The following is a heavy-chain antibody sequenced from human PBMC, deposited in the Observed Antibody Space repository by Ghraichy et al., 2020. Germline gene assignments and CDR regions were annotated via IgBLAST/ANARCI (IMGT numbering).Heavy chain of an antibody. CDR3: ARRVRVAGTWIWYLDL. Sequence: GGSLRLSCAASGFTFSSHWMSWVRQAPGKGLEWVANIKPDVSERYYVDSVKGRFTISRDNANNSLYLQMNSLRAEDTAVYFCARRVRVAGTWIWYLDLWGPGTLVSVSS. CDR1: GFTFSSHW. D-gene: IGHD6-19*01. CDR2: IKPDVSER. V-gene: IGHV3-7*03. J-gene: IGHJ2*01.